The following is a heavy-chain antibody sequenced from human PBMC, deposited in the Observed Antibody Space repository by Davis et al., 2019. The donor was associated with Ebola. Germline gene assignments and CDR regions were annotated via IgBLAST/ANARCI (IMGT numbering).Heavy chain of an antibody. Sequence: GGSLRLSCKASGYNFKVNWIDWVRQTPGKGLEWMGNIYAGDSDSKYSPSFQGQVTMSVDKDISTAYLEWSSLKASDTAMYYCAGAPYYYYGMDVWGQGTTVTVSS. J-gene: IGHJ6*02. CDR1: GYNFKVNW. CDR2: IYAGDSDS. V-gene: IGHV5-51*01. CDR3: AGAPYYYYGMDV.